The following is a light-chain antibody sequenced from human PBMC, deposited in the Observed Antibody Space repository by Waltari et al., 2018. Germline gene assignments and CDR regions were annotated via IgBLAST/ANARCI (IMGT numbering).Light chain of an antibody. CDR1: SSDVGGFNA. J-gene: IGLJ1*01. CDR3: CSYTPSHTYV. CDR2: GVS. Sequence: SALTQPASVSGSPGQSITIPCSGTSSDVGGFNAVSWYQQHPGKPPKLLIYGVSSWPSGISDRFSGSRSGNRASLTISALQADDEADYYCCSYTPSHTYVFGTGTKVTVL. V-gene: IGLV2-14*03.